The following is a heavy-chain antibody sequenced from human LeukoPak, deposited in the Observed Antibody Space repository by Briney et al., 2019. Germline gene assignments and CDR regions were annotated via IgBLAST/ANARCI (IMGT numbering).Heavy chain of an antibody. CDR3: ARDRYCSSTSCPNYYGMDV. J-gene: IGHJ6*02. CDR2: ISSSSSYI. D-gene: IGHD2-2*01. V-gene: IGHV3-21*01. Sequence: GGSLRLSCAASGFTFSSYSMNWVRQAPGKGLEWVSSISSSSSYIYYADSVKGRFTIYRDNAKNSLYLQMNSLRAEDTAVYYCARDRYCSSTSCPNYYGMDVWGQGTTVTVSS. CDR1: GFTFSSYS.